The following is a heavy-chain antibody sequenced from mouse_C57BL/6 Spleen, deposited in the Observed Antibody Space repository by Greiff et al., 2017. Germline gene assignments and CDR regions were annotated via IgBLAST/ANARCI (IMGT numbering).Heavy chain of an antibody. D-gene: IGHD1-1*01. CDR2: IYPSDSET. Sequence: VQLQQPGAELVRPGSSVKLSCKASGYTFTSYWMDWVKQRPGQGLEWIGNIYPSDSETHYNQKFKDKATLTVDKSSSTAYMQLSSLTSEDSAVYYCARWGYGSSYWYFDVWGTGTTVTVSS. V-gene: IGHV1-61*01. CDR1: GYTFTSYW. CDR3: ARWGYGSSYWYFDV. J-gene: IGHJ1*03.